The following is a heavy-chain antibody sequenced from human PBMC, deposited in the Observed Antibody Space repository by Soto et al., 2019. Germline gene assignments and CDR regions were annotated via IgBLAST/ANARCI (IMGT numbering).Heavy chain of an antibody. D-gene: IGHD2-15*01. J-gene: IGHJ6*02. CDR2: INHSGST. CDR1: GGSFSGYY. Sequence: QVQLQQWGAGLLKPSETLSLTCAVYGGSFSGYYWSWIRQPPGKGLEWIGEINHSGSTNYNPSLKRRVTISVDTSKNQFSLKLSSVTAADTAVYYCARGLPQDYYGMDVWGQGTTVTVSS. V-gene: IGHV4-34*01. CDR3: ARGLPQDYYGMDV.